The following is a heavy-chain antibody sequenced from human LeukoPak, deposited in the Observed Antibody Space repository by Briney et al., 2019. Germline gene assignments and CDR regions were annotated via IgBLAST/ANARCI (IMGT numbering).Heavy chain of an antibody. D-gene: IGHD2-2*01. CDR1: GGTFSSYS. Sequence: ASVKLSCEASGGTFSSYSISWVRQAPGQGLEWMGRIIPILGIANYAQKFQGRVTITADKSTSQAYMELSSLRSEDTAVYYGARDNQEEKEYQLLSNGMDVWGQGTTVTVSS. CDR2: IIPILGIA. CDR3: ARDNQEEKEYQLLSNGMDV. J-gene: IGHJ6*02. V-gene: IGHV1-69*04.